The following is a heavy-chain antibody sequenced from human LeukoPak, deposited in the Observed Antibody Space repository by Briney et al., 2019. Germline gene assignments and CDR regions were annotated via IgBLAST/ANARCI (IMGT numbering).Heavy chain of an antibody. V-gene: IGHV3-7*01. J-gene: IGHJ4*02. Sequence: GSLTLSCAASGFTFSSHWMSWVRQAPRKGLEWLANIKEDGSEKYYVDSVKGRFTISRDNAKNSLFLQMNSLRDEDTATYYCVRDLVWDTGRVDYWGQGTLVTVSS. CDR2: IKEDGSEK. CDR1: GFTFSSHW. CDR3: VRDLVWDTGRVDY. D-gene: IGHD3/OR15-3a*01.